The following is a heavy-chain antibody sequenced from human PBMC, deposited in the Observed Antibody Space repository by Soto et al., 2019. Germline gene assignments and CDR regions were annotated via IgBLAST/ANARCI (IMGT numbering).Heavy chain of an antibody. Sequence: GGSLRLSCAASGFTFSNAWMNWVRQAPGKGLEWVGRIKSKTDGGTTDYAAPVKGRFTISRDDSKNTLYLQMNSLKTEDTAVYYCTTINWNYDFDSFDIWGQGTMVTVSS. J-gene: IGHJ3*02. CDR3: TTINWNYDFDSFDI. CDR1: GFTFSNAW. CDR2: IKSKTDGGTT. V-gene: IGHV3-15*07. D-gene: IGHD1-7*01.